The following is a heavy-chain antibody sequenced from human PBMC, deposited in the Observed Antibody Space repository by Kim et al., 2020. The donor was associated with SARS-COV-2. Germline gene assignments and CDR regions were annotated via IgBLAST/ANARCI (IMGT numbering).Heavy chain of an antibody. CDR2: ISYDGSNK. J-gene: IGHJ4*02. CDR3: ARDTVAVAGTLSNFDY. CDR1: GFTFSSYA. D-gene: IGHD6-19*01. V-gene: IGHV3-30-3*01. Sequence: GGSLRLSCAASGFTFSSYAMHWVRQAPGKGLEWVAVISYDGSNKYYADSVKGRFTISRDNSKNTLYLQMNSLRAEDTAVYYCARDTVAVAGTLSNFDYWGQGTLVTVSS.